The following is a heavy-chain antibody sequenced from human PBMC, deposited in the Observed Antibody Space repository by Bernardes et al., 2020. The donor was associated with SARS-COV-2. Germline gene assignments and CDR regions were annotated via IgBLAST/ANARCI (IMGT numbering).Heavy chain of an antibody. CDR3: VGDLFESSGYAGY. V-gene: IGHV3-11*05. CDR2: ISSSSRYT. Sequence: GGSLRLSCAASGFSFSDFYMSWIRQAPGKGLEWISYISSSSRYTRYADTVKGRFTITRDNSKNSLLLQMDSLRADDTAMYYCVGDLFESSGYAGYSGQGAPVTVSS. CDR1: GFSFSDFY. J-gene: IGHJ4*02. D-gene: IGHD3-22*01.